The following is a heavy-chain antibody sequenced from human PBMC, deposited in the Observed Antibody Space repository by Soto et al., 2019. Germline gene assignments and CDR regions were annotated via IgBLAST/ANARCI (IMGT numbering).Heavy chain of an antibody. J-gene: IGHJ4*02. CDR2: IYIGGST. CDR1: VFTVSSNY. D-gene: IGHD3-9*01. Sequence: GGSLRLSCAACVFTVSSNYMSWVRQAPGKWLEWFSVIYIGGSTYXSDSVKGRXXISRDNSKNTLXLQMKXLRSEDTAVYYCSLFDWLLGFDYWVQGTLVTVSS. V-gene: IGHV3-66*01. CDR3: SLFDWLLGFDY.